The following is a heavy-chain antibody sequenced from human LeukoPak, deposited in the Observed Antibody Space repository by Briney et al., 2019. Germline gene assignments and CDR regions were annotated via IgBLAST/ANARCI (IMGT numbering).Heavy chain of an antibody. CDR2: ISSTSIYI. CDR1: GFTFSSDN. V-gene: IGHV3-21*06. CDR3: AREEDFDY. Sequence: PGXSLRLSCAASGFTFSSDNMNWVRQAPGKGLEWVSSISSTSIYIYYADSVKGRFTISRDNAKNSLYLQMNSLRAEDTAVYYCAREEDFDYWGQGTLVTVSS. J-gene: IGHJ4*02.